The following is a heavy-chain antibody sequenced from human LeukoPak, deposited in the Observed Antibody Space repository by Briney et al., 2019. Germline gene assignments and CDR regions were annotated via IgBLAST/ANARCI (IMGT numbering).Heavy chain of an antibody. V-gene: IGHV1-69*05. CDR1: GGTFSSYA. J-gene: IGHJ6*03. D-gene: IGHD6-13*01. Sequence: AASVKVSCKASGGTFSSYAISWVRQAPGQGLGWMGGIIPIFGTANYAQNCQGRVTITTDESTSTAYMELSSLRSENTAVYYCARGRYSNQYYYYYYMDVWGKGTTVTVSS. CDR3: ARGRYSNQYYYYYYMDV. CDR2: IIPIFGTA.